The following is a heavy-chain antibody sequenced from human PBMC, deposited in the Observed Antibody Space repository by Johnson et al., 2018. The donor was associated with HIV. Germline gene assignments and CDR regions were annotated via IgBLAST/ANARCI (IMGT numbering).Heavy chain of an antibody. CDR3: ARGGVYYDKAFDI. Sequence: VQLVESGGGVVQPGGSLRLSCAASGFTFSSYDMHWVRQATGKGLEWVSAIGTAGDTYYPGSVKGRFTISRENAKNSLYLQMNSLRAGDTAGYYCARGGVYYDKAFDIWGQGTMVTVSS. D-gene: IGHD3-22*01. CDR1: GFTFSSYD. CDR2: IGTAGDT. V-gene: IGHV3-13*01. J-gene: IGHJ3*02.